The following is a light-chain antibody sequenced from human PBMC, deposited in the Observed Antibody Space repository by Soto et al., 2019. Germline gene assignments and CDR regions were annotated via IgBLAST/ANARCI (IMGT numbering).Light chain of an antibody. CDR3: QQRSNWPGT. J-gene: IGKJ1*01. V-gene: IGKV3-11*01. CDR2: DAS. CDR1: QSVRSS. Sequence: EIVLTQSPATLSLSPGERATLSCRATQSVRSSLAWYLQQPGQAPRLLIYDASKRATGIPARFSGSGSGTDLTLTISSLEPKDFAVYYCQQRSNWPGTFGQGTKVEIK.